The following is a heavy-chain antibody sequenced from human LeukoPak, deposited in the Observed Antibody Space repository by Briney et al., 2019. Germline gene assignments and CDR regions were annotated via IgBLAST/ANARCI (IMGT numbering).Heavy chain of an antibody. D-gene: IGHD6-6*01. V-gene: IGHV3-11*04. Sequence: GGSLRLSCAASGFTFSDYYMSWIRQAPGKGLEGVSYISSSGSTIYYADSVKGRFTISRDNAKNSLYLQMNSLRAEDTAVYYCAGARAARPAGVRYWGQGTLVTVSS. CDR1: GFTFSDYY. CDR3: AGARAARPAGVRY. CDR2: ISSSGSTI. J-gene: IGHJ4*02.